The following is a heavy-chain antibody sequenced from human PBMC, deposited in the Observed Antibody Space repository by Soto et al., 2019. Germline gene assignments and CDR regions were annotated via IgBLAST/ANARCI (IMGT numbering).Heavy chain of an antibody. D-gene: IGHD3-22*01. CDR3: AKDSGEVVVVIMLDY. J-gene: IGHJ4*02. Sequence: GGSLRLSCAASGFTFSSYAMSWVRQAPGKGLEWVSAISGSGGSTHYADSVKGRFTISRDNSKNTLYLQMNSLRDEDTAVYYCAKDSGEVVVVIMLDYWGQGTLVTVSS. V-gene: IGHV3-23*01. CDR1: GFTFSSYA. CDR2: ISGSGGST.